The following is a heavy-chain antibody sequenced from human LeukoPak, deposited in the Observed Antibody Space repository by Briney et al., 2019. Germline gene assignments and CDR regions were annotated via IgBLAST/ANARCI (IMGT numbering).Heavy chain of an antibody. J-gene: IGHJ4*02. CDR3: AKDGVYYDILTGYPPYYFDY. Sequence: PGGSLRLSCAASGFTFSDYYMSWIRQAPGKGLEWVSYISSSGSTIYYADSVKGRFTISRDNAKNSLHLQMNSLRAEDTALYYCAKDGVYYDILTGYPPYYFDYWGQGTLVTVSS. CDR1: GFTFSDYY. CDR2: ISSSGSTI. D-gene: IGHD3-9*01. V-gene: IGHV3-11*01.